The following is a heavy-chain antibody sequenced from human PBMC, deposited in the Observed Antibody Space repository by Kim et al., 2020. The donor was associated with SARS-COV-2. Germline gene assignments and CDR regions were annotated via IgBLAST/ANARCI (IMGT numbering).Heavy chain of an antibody. CDR2: ST. Sequence: STSYDKNFQVRVTVTGETSTRTVYMEMSSLISEDTTVYYCAREQSGGYFDYWGQGTLVTVSS. D-gene: IGHD3-10*01. V-gene: IGHV1-46*01. CDR3: AREQSGGYFDY. J-gene: IGHJ4*02.